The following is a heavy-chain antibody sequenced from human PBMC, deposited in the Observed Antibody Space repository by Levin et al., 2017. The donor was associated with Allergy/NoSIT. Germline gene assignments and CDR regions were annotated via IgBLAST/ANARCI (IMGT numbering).Heavy chain of an antibody. Sequence: SQTLSLTCTVSGGSISSGGYYWSWIRQHPGKGLEWIGYIYYSGSTYYNPSLKSRVTISVDTSKNQFSLKLSSVTAADTAVYYCAREAFGGVIVRGYYFDYWGQGTLVTVSS. CDR3: AREAFGGVIVRGYYFDY. V-gene: IGHV4-31*03. D-gene: IGHD3-16*02. J-gene: IGHJ4*02. CDR2: IYYSGST. CDR1: GGSISSGGYY.